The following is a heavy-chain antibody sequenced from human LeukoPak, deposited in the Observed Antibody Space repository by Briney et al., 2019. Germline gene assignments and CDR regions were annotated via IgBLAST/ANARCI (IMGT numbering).Heavy chain of an antibody. V-gene: IGHV1-2*06. CDR2: INPNSGGT. J-gene: IGHJ4*02. CDR1: GYTFTDYY. D-gene: IGHD3-22*01. Sequence: ASVKVSCKASGYTFTDYYIHWVRQAPGQGLEWMGRINPNSGGTNYAQKFQGRVTMTRDTSISTAYMELSRLRSDDTAVYYCARDRYDSSGYYYWGQGTLVTVSS. CDR3: ARDRYDSSGYYY.